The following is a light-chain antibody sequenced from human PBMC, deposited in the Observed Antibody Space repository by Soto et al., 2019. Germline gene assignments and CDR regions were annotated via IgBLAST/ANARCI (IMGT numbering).Light chain of an antibody. CDR2: GAS. CDR1: QSISSNF. CDR3: QQYSSYWT. Sequence: EMVLTQSPGTLSLSPGGGATLSCRASQSISSNFLAWYQQKRGQAPRLLIHGASNRATGIPDRFSGSGSGTDHTLTISSLEPEDFATYYCQQYSSYWTFGQGTKVDIK. J-gene: IGKJ1*01. V-gene: IGKV3-20*01.